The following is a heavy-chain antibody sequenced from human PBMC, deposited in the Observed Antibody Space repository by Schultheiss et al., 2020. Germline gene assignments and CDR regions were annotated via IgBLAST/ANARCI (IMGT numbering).Heavy chain of an antibody. CDR3: AKDLAYCGGDCYSY. V-gene: IGHV3-23*01. CDR1: GFTFSSYA. J-gene: IGHJ4*02. Sequence: GGSLRLSCAASGFTFSSYAMNWVRQAPGKGLEWVSSVSCSRTNRYYADSVKGRFTISRDNSKNTLYLQMNSLRAEDTAVYYCAKDLAYCGGDCYSYWGQGTLVTVS. D-gene: IGHD2-21*02. CDR2: VSCSRTNR.